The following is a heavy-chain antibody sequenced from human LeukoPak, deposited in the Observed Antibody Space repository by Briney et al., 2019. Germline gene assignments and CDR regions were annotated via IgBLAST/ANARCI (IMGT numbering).Heavy chain of an antibody. CDR2: IKQDGSEK. V-gene: IGHV3-7*01. D-gene: IGHD2-2*01. Sequence: PGGSLRLSCAASGFTFGNFWMTWVRQAPGKGLEWVANIKQDGSEKYYVDSVKGRFTISRDNAKNSLYLQMNSLRAEDTAMYYCARDSSCYDYWGQGTLVTVSS. CDR1: GFTFGNFW. J-gene: IGHJ4*02. CDR3: ARDSSCYDY.